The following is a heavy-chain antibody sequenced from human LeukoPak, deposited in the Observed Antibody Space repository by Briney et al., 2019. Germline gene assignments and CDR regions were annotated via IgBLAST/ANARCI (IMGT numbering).Heavy chain of an antibody. V-gene: IGHV1-18*01. CDR2: INTCKGNT. CDR1: GYTFTHYG. J-gene: IGHJ4*02. CDR3: ATFYCSSTSCYREVDY. D-gene: IGHD2-2*02. Sequence: ASVKVSCKASGYTFTHYGVSWVRQAPGQGLEWMGWINTCKGNTNYAQKFKGRVSVTADTSTATASMELRSLRSDDTAVYYCATFYCSSTSCYREVDYWGQGTLVTVSS.